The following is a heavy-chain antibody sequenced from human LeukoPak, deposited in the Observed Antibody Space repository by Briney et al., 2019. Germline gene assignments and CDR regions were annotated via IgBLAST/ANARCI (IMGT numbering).Heavy chain of an antibody. V-gene: IGHV3-21*04. J-gene: IGHJ6*04. CDR2: ISSSSSYI. Sequence: GGSLRLSCAASGFTFSSYSMNWVRQAPGKGLEWVSSISSSSSYIYYADSVKGRFTISRDNAKNSLYLQMNSLRAEDTAVYYCAKEYYDFWSGYSFMDVWGKGTTVTVSS. CDR3: AKEYYDFWSGYSFMDV. D-gene: IGHD3-3*01. CDR1: GFTFSSYS.